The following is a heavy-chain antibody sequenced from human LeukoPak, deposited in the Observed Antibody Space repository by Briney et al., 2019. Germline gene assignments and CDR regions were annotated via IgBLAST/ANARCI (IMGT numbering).Heavy chain of an antibody. CDR1: GFTFSSYG. D-gene: IGHD1-1*01. J-gene: IGHJ6*02. Sequence: PGGSLRLSCAASGFTFSSYGMHWARQAPGKGLGWVAVISYDGSNKYYADSVKGRFTISRDNSKNTLYLQMNSLRAEDTAVYYCAKGYDLYGMDVWGQGTTVTVSS. CDR2: ISYDGSNK. V-gene: IGHV3-30*18. CDR3: AKGYDLYGMDV.